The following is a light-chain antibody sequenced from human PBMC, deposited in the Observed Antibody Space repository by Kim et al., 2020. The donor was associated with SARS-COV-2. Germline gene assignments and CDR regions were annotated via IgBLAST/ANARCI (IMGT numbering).Light chain of an antibody. J-gene: IGLJ3*02. Sequence: GKRISISCSGRSSNIGSDFVYWYQQLPGTAPKLLFYRNDQRPSGVPDRFSVSKSGTSASLAISGLRSEDEGDYYCAAWDAGLTSVVFGGGTQLTVL. CDR3: AAWDAGLTSVV. V-gene: IGLV1-47*01. CDR2: RND. CDR1: SSNIGSDF.